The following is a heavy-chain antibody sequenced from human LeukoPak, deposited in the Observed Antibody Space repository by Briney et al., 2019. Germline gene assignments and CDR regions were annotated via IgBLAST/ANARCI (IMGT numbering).Heavy chain of an antibody. CDR2: IDSSSSHI. Sequence: GGSLRLSCAASGFTFSDYTINWVRQAPGKGLEWVSSIDSSSSHIFYADSVKGRFTISRDNARNSVYLQMNSLRAEDTALYYCAKATTEQWLVLDYWGQGTLVTVSS. V-gene: IGHV3-21*01. J-gene: IGHJ4*02. D-gene: IGHD6-19*01. CDR1: GFTFSDYT. CDR3: AKATTEQWLVLDY.